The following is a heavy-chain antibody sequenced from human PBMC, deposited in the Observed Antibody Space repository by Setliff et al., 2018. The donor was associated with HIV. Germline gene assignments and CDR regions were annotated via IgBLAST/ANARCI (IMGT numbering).Heavy chain of an antibody. CDR2: INRNGGGT. D-gene: IGHD3-16*01. J-gene: IGHJ4*02. Sequence: GGSLRLSCAASGFTFGDYGMSWVRQAPGKGLEWVSGINRNGGGTGYADSVKGRFTISRDNAKSSLYLQMHSLRADDTALYYCARGGEYFDYWGQGTLVTVSS. CDR3: ARGGEYFDY. CDR1: GFTFGDYG. V-gene: IGHV3-20*04.